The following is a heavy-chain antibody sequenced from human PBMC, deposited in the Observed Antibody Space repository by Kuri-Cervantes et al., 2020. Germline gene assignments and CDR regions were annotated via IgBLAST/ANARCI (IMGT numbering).Heavy chain of an antibody. CDR2: ISYDGSNK. D-gene: IGHD3-10*01. CDR3: AREWNYYGSVRYSRYYDAMDI. Sequence: GESLKISCAASGFTFSSYAMHGGRQAPGKGLEWVAVISYDGSNKYYADSVKSRFTISRDNSKNTLYLPMNSLRAEDTAVYYCAREWNYYGSVRYSRYYDAMDIWGQGTMVTVSS. J-gene: IGHJ6*02. V-gene: IGHV3-30*14. CDR1: GFTFSSYA.